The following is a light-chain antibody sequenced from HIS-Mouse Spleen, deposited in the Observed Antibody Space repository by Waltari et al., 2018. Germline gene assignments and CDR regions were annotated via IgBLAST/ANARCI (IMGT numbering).Light chain of an antibody. J-gene: IGKJ1*01. Sequence: DIQMTQSPSSLSASVGDRVTIPCRASQSISSYLNWYQQKPGKAPKLLIYAASRLQSGVPSRFSGSGSGTDFTLTISSLQPEDFATYYCQQSYSTPRTFGQGTKVEIK. CDR1: QSISSY. V-gene: IGKV1-39*01. CDR3: QQSYSTPRT. CDR2: AAS.